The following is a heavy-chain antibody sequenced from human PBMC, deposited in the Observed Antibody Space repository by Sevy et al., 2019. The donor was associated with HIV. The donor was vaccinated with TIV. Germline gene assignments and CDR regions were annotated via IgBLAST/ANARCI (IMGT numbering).Heavy chain of an antibody. D-gene: IGHD3-22*01. Sequence: GGSLRLSCTASGFTFGDYAMSWFRQAPGKGLEWVGFIRSKAYGGTTEYAASVKGRFTISRDDSKSIAYLQMNSLKTEDTAVYYCTREKYYSDSSGYYPGAFDIWGQGTMVTVSS. CDR2: IRSKAYGGTT. J-gene: IGHJ3*02. V-gene: IGHV3-49*03. CDR3: TREKYYSDSSGYYPGAFDI. CDR1: GFTFGDYA.